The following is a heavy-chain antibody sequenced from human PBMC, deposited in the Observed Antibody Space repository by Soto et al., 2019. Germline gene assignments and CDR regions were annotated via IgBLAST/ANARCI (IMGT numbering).Heavy chain of an antibody. Sequence: EVQLLESGGGLVQPGGSLRLSCAASGFTFSNYAMSWVRQAPGKGLEWVSGISGGGGSSYYADSVKGRFTISRDNSKNPQYLQMNSLRAEDTALYYCAHNCGVDCHSGFVYWGQGTLVIVSS. V-gene: IGHV3-23*01. D-gene: IGHD2-21*02. J-gene: IGHJ4*02. CDR2: ISGGGGSS. CDR1: GFTFSNYA. CDR3: AHNCGVDCHSGFVY.